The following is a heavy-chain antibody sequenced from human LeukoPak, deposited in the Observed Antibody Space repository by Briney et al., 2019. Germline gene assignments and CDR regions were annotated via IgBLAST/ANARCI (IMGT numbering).Heavy chain of an antibody. V-gene: IGHV4-39*01. D-gene: IGHD1-26*01. CDR3: TRRGSGNGGTYAGMDV. CDR2: LLYNGNT. J-gene: IGHJ6*02. CDR1: GGSISSDVHY. Sequence: SETLSLTCTVAGGSISSDVHYRDWIRQAPGKGLEWIGSLLYNGNTWYNPSLESRVTISVDTSENQFSLRLTSVNAAGTALYFCTRRGSGNGGTYAGMDVWGPGTSVTVSS.